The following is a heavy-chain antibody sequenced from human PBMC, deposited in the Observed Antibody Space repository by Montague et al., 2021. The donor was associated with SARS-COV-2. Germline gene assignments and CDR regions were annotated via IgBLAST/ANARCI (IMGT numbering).Heavy chain of an antibody. CDR1: GGSFGDDH. CDR2: IKQSGRT. J-gene: IGHJ4*02. V-gene: IGHV4-34*01. CDR3: ARGHLSVSMIVVVFTSASYYFDY. Sequence: SETLSLTCAVYGGSFGDDHWSWIRQPPGKGLEWIGDIKQSGRTXXXPSXXXRVTISVDTSENQFSLKVTSVTTADTAVYFCARGHLSVSMIVVVFTSASYYFDYWGQGAQVTVSS. D-gene: IGHD3-22*01.